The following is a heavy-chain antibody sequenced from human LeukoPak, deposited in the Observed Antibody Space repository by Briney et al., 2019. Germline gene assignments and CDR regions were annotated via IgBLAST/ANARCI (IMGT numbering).Heavy chain of an antibody. Sequence: GGCLRLSCAASGFTFSSYSMNWVRQAPGKGLEWVSFISVGSSAIYYADSVKGRFTISRDNGRNSLYLQMNSLRAEDTAVYYCARDLEILTAHYKGYFDYWGQGSLVTVSS. V-gene: IGHV3-48*04. CDR2: ISVGSSAI. D-gene: IGHD3-9*01. J-gene: IGHJ4*02. CDR1: GFTFSSYS. CDR3: ARDLEILTAHYKGYFDY.